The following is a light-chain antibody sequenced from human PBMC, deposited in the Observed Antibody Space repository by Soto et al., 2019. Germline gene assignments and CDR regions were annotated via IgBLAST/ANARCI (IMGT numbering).Light chain of an antibody. CDR1: SSNIGSNY. Sequence: QSVLTQPPSASGTPGQRVPISCSGSSSNIGSNYVYWYQQLPGTAPKLLIYRNNQRPSGVPDRFSGSKSGTSASLAISGLRSGDEADYYCAAWDDSLSGVVFGGGTKLTVL. CDR3: AAWDDSLSGVV. V-gene: IGLV1-47*01. J-gene: IGLJ2*01. CDR2: RNN.